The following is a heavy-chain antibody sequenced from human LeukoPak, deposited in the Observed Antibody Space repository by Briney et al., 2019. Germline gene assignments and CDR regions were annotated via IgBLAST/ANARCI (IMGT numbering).Heavy chain of an antibody. CDR3: ASRYCSSTSCYRGYAFDI. V-gene: IGHV1-8*03. CDR2: MNPNSGNT. D-gene: IGHD2-2*01. J-gene: IGHJ3*02. Sequence: ASVKVSCKASGYTFTSYDINWVRQATGQGLEWMGWMNPNSGNTGYAQKFQGRVTITRNTSISTAYMELSSLRSEDTAVYYCASRYCSSTSCYRGYAFDIWGQGQWSPSLQ. CDR1: GYTFTSYD.